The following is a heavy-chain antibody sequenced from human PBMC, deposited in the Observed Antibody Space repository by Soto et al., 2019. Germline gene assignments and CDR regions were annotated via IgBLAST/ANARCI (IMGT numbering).Heavy chain of an antibody. J-gene: IGHJ5*02. V-gene: IGHV1-69*18. CDR2: IIPLYGTT. Sequence: QVQLVQSGAEVKKPGSSVKVSCKASGGTFSPYGMNWVRQAPGQGLEWMGSIIPLYGTTNYAQTFQGRVTITADESTRTVYMDLRSLRSEDTAIYYCARGPRATVTALDPWGQGPLVTVSS. CDR3: ARGPRATVTALDP. D-gene: IGHD4-17*01. CDR1: GGTFSPYG.